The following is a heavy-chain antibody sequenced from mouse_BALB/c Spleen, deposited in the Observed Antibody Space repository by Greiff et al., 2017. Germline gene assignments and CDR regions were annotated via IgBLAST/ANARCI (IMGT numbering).Heavy chain of an antibody. CDR3: ARHYGSSYAMDY. CDR2: ISSGGSYT. CDR1: GFTFSSYG. D-gene: IGHD1-1*01. Sequence: DVKLVESGGDLVKPGGSLKLSCAASGFTFSSYGMSWVRQTPDKRLEWVATISSGGSYTYYPDSVKGRFTISRDNAKSTLYLQMSSLKSEDTAMYYCARHYGSSYAMDYWGQGTSVTVSS. J-gene: IGHJ4*01. V-gene: IGHV5-6*02.